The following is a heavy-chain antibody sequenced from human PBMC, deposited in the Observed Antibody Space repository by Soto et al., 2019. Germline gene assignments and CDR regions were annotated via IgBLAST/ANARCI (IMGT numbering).Heavy chain of an antibody. V-gene: IGHV4-59*01. J-gene: IGHJ6*02. CDR2: IYYSGST. CDR1: GGSISSYY. D-gene: IGHD6-13*01. Sequence: SETLSLTCTVSGGSISSYYWSWIRQPPGKGLEWIGYIYYSGSTNYNPSLKSRVTISVDTSKNQFSLKLSSVTAADTAVYYCARDGPSPYSSSWYPNYYYYGMDVWGQGTTVTVSS. CDR3: ARDGPSPYSSSWYPNYYYYGMDV.